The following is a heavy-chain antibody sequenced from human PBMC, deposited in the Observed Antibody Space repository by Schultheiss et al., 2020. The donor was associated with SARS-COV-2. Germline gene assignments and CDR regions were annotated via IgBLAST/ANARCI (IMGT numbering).Heavy chain of an antibody. CDR3: ARVSGSYPYYYYGMDV. CDR1: GGSISSGGYY. Sequence: SETLSLTCTVSGGSISSGGYYWSWIRQPPGKGLEWIGYIYYSGSTNYNPSLKSRVTISVDTSKNQISLSLSSVTAADTAVYYCARVSGSYPYYYYGMDVWGQGTTVTVSS. V-gene: IGHV4-61*08. CDR2: IYYSGST. J-gene: IGHJ6*02. D-gene: IGHD1-26*01.